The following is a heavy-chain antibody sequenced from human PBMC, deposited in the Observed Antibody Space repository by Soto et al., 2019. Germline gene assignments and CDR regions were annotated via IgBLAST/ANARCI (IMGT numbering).Heavy chain of an antibody. CDR2: IIPIFGTA. CDR3: ASPKFRFWQQLDP. CDR1: GGTFSSYA. J-gene: IGHJ5*02. Sequence: SSVKVSCKASGGTFSSYAISWVRQAPGQGLEWMGGIIPIFGTANYAQKFQGRVTITADESTSTAYMELSSLRSEDTAVYYCASPKFRFWQQLDPWGQGTLVTVSS. V-gene: IGHV1-69*13. D-gene: IGHD3-3*01.